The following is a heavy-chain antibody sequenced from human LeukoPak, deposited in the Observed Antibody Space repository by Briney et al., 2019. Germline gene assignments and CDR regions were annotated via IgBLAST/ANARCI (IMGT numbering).Heavy chain of an antibody. J-gene: IGHJ6*03. Sequence: PGGSLRLSCAASGFSFSSYGMHWVRQAPGKGLEWVAVISYDGSNKYYADSVKGRFTISRDNSKNTLYLQMNSLRAEDTAVYYCASLAAPGDYYYYYMDVWGKGTTVTVSS. D-gene: IGHD6-13*01. V-gene: IGHV3-30*03. CDR1: GFSFSSYG. CDR2: ISYDGSNK. CDR3: ASLAAPGDYYYYYMDV.